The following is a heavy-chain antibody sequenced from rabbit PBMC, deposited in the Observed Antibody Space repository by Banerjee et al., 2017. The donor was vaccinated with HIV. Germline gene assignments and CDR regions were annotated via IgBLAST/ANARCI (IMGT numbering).Heavy chain of an antibody. CDR3: ARDPGGSMDL. Sequence: QEQLVESGGGLVQPEGSLTLTCKASGFDFTNNAMCWVRQAPGKGLEWIASIDTGDGSTYYASWAKGRFTISKTSSTTVTLQMTSLTGADTATYFCARDPGGSMDLWGPGTLVTVS. J-gene: IGHJ4*01. CDR1: GFDFTNNA. CDR2: IDTGDGST. V-gene: IGHV1S47*01. D-gene: IGHD2-1*01.